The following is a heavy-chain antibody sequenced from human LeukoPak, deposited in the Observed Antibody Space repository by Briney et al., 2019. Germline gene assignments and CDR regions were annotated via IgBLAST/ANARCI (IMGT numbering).Heavy chain of an antibody. CDR3: ARARGIAAAGSLRFNWFDP. CDR1: GYTFTGYY. Sequence: ASVKVSCKASGYTFTGYYMHWVRQAPGQGLEWMGWINPNSGGTNYAQKFQGRVTMTRDTSISTAYMELSRLRSYDTAVYYCARARGIAAAGSLRFNWFDPWGQGTLVTVSS. V-gene: IGHV1-2*02. J-gene: IGHJ5*02. CDR2: INPNSGGT. D-gene: IGHD6-13*01.